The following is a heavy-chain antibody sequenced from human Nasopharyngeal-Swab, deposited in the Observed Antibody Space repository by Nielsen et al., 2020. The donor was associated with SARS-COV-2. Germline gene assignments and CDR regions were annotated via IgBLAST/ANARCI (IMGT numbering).Heavy chain of an antibody. J-gene: IGHJ6*02. V-gene: IGHV3-30*03. CDR1: EFTFGYYG. Sequence: GGSLRLSCAASEFTFGYYGMHWVRQAPGKGLEWVAVISYDGSKKYYVDSVKGRLTISRDNSKNTLYLQMNSLRAEDTAVYYCARDIGHSSGWYSYYPYGMDVWGQGTTVTVSS. CDR2: ISYDGSKK. D-gene: IGHD6-19*01. CDR3: ARDIGHSSGWYSYYPYGMDV.